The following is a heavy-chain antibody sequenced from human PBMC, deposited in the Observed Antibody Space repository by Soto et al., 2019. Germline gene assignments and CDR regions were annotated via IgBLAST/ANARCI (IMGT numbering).Heavy chain of an antibody. CDR1: GFIFSNYA. V-gene: IGHV3-33*01. CDR3: VRDHYGGQYFDY. CDR2: IWYDGSNK. D-gene: IGHD4-17*01. Sequence: QVQLVESGGGVVQPGRSLRLSCAASGFIFSNYAIHWVRQAPGKGLEWVAVIWYDGSNKYYADSVKGRFTISRDNSKNTVFPQMNSLRVEDTAVYYCVRDHYGGQYFDYWGQGTLVTVSS. J-gene: IGHJ4*02.